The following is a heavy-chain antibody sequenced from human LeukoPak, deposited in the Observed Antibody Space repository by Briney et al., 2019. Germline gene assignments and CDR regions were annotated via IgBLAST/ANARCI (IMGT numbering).Heavy chain of an antibody. J-gene: IGHJ6*03. Sequence: SETLSLTCAVSGYSISSGYYWGWIRQPPGKGLEWIGSISYSGTTYYNPSLKSRVTISLDTSKNQFSLRLSSVTAADTAVYYCARLGGYCSSTSCYMWGYNYYYYMDVWGIGTTVSVSS. V-gene: IGHV4-38-2*01. D-gene: IGHD2-2*02. CDR1: GYSISSGYY. CDR2: ISYSGTT. CDR3: ARLGGYCSSTSCYMWGYNYYYYMDV.